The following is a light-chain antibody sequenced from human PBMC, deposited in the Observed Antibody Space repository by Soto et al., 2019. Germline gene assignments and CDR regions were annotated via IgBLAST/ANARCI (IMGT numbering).Light chain of an antibody. CDR1: QSVGSD. CDR2: DAS. V-gene: IGKV3-11*01. CDR3: QERLHCQYT. J-gene: IGKJ2*01. Sequence: ETVLTQSPATLSLSPGERATLSCRASQSVGSDLAWYQQKPGLPPSVLLYDASNRATGIPARFSGSGSGTDFTLTISSLEPEDIEDSYCQERLHCQYTFGHGTTLEI.